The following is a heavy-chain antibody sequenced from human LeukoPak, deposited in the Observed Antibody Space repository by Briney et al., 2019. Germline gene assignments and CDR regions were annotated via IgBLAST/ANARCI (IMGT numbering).Heavy chain of an antibody. CDR3: ARVPAYCSGGSCYPWYYYMDV. D-gene: IGHD2-15*01. CDR2: IYSGGTT. J-gene: IGHJ6*03. CDR1: GFTVSSNY. V-gene: IGHV3-53*01. Sequence: GGSLRLSWAAAGFTVSSNYMRWVRQAPGEWLEWVSVIYSGGTTYYADSVKGRFTISRDNSKNTLYLQMNSLRAEDTAVYYCARVPAYCSGGSCYPWYYYMDVWGKGTTVTISS.